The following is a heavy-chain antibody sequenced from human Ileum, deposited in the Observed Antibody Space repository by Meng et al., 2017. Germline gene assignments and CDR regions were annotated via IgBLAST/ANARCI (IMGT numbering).Heavy chain of an antibody. D-gene: IGHD3-3*01. CDR1: GGSVSSNIAS. CDR2: TYYRSKWYS. V-gene: IGHV6-1*01. CDR3: ASGSGSLDY. J-gene: IGHJ4*02. Sequence: QLQQQVHGLLKPAQSLSLTCSVSGGSVSSNIASLNWIRQSPLRGLEWLGRTYYRSKWYSEYAVSVKSRISITPDPSKNQFSLQMNSVTPEDTAVYYCASGSGSLDYWGPGTLVTVSS.